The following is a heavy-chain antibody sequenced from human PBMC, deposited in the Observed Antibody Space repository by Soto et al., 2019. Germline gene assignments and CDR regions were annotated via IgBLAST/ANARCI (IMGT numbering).Heavy chain of an antibody. J-gene: IGHJ4*02. CDR1: GGSVSSSSCY. Sequence: SETLSLTCTVSGGSVSSSSCYWGWIRQPPGKGMEWIGNIYYSGSTNYNPSLKSRVTISVDTSKNQFSLKLSSVTAADTAVYYCASSKSGYYDYVWGSYRYPPAFDYWGQGTLVTVSS. D-gene: IGHD3-16*02. V-gene: IGHV4-39*07. CDR2: IYYSGST. CDR3: ASSKSGYYDYVWGSYRYPPAFDY.